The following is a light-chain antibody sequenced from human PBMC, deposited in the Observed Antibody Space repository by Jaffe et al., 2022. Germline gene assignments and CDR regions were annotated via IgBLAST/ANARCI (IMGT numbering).Light chain of an antibody. CDR2: DTS. J-gene: IGKJ1*01. V-gene: IGKV3-20*01. CDR3: QQYASSYRT. CDR1: QSVSSNY. Sequence: EIVLTQSPGTLSLSPGERATLSCRASQSVSSNYLAWYQQKPGQAPRLLMYDTSSRAIGIPDRFSGSGSGTDFTLTISRLEPEDFAVYYCQQYASSYRTFGQGTKVEIK.